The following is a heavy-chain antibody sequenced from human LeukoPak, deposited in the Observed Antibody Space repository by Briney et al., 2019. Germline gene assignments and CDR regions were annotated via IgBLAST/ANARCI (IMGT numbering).Heavy chain of an antibody. V-gene: IGHV1-18*04. J-gene: IGHJ4*02. CDR3: ARGARIGSSWYSSV. CDR1: GYTFTGYY. Sequence: GASVKVSCKASGYTFTGYYMHWVRQAPGQGLEWMGWISAYNNNTNYAQKFQGRLTMTTDTSTSTAYMELRSLRSDDTAVYYCARGARIGSSWYSSVWGQGTLITVS. D-gene: IGHD2-15*01. CDR2: ISAYNNNT.